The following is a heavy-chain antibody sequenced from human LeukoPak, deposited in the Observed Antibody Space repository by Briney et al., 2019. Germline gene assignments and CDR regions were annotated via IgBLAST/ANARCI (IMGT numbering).Heavy chain of an antibody. CDR3: AREATYYYDSSGYYYVKYFDY. Sequence: GGSLRLSCAASGFTFSSYSMNWVRQAPGKGLEWVSYISSSSSTIYYADSVKGRFTISRDNAKNSLYLQMNSLRDEETAVYYCAREATYYYDSSGYYYVKYFDYWGQGTLVTVSS. V-gene: IGHV3-48*02. CDR2: ISSSSSTI. CDR1: GFTFSSYS. J-gene: IGHJ4*02. D-gene: IGHD3-22*01.